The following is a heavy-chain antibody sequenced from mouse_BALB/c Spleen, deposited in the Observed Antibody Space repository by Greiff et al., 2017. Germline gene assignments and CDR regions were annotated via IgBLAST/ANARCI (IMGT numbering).Heavy chain of an antibody. CDR1: GYTFTDYA. J-gene: IGHJ4*01. CDR2: ISTYYGDA. CDR3: ARKNPYYAMDY. V-gene: IGHV1S137*01. Sequence: VQLQQSGAELVRPGVSVKISCKGSGYTFTDYAMHWVKQSHAKSLEWIGVISTYYGDASYNQKFKGKATMTVDKSSSTAYMELARLTSEDSAIYYCARKNPYYAMDYWGQGTSVTVSS.